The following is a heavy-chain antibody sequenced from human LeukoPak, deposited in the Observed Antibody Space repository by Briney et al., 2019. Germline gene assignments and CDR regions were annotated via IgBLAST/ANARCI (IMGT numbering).Heavy chain of an antibody. CDR2: ISGGRAVS. Sequence: PGGSLRLSCTDSGFTFSIYDLSWVRQAPGKGLEWVSNISGGRAVSKFADLVKGRVTSFRDNSKNTLYLQMNSLTVEDTAVYYCAKDIAGDDSWDCHFWAQSTRVTVSS. V-gene: IGHV3-23*01. CDR1: GFTFSIYD. D-gene: IGHD3-22*01. CDR3: AKDIAGDDSWDCHF. J-gene: IGHJ1*01.